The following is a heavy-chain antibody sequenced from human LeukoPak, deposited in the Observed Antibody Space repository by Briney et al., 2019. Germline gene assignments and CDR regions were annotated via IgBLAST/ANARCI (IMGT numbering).Heavy chain of an antibody. CDR1: GFTFSSYA. J-gene: IGHJ1*01. CDR3: AKGEQWLYSEYFQH. CDR2: ISGSGGCT. V-gene: IGHV3-23*01. D-gene: IGHD6-19*01. Sequence: GGSLRLSCAASGFTFSSYAMSWVRQAQGKGLEWVSAISGSGGCTYYADSVKGRFTISRDNSKNTLYLQMNSLRAEDTAVYYCAKGEQWLYSEYFQHWGQGTLVTVSS.